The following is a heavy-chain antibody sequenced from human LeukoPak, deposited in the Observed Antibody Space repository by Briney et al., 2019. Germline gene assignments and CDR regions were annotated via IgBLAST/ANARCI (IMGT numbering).Heavy chain of an antibody. V-gene: IGHV1-46*01. Sequence: ASVKVSCKAFGYTFISYYMNWVRQAPGQGLEWMGIINPSGGSTSHAQKFQGRDTMTRDTSTSTVYMELSSLRSEDTAVYYCARGRLSTVVSPLWDWGQGALVTVSS. J-gene: IGHJ4*02. CDR1: GYTFISYY. CDR3: ARGRLSTVVSPLWD. CDR2: INPSGGST. D-gene: IGHD4-23*01.